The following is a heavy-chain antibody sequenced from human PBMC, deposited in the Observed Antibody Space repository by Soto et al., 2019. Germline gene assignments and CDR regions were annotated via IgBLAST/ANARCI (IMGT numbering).Heavy chain of an antibody. J-gene: IGHJ5*02. CDR2: VNPGSGKA. CDR3: ARMASAGTLNWFDP. D-gene: IGHD6-13*01. Sequence: GASVKVSCKASGYTFINYDISWVRQATGQGLEWMGWVNPGSGKAGYASKFQGRVTMTRDASTGTAHLELSSLTSEDTAVYYCARMASAGTLNWFDPWGQGTLVTVSS. CDR1: GYTFINYD. V-gene: IGHV1-8*02.